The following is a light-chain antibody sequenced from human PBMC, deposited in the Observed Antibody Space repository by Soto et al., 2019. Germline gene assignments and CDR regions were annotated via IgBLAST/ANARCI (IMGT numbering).Light chain of an antibody. Sequence: QSVLTQPPSVSGAPGQRVTISCTGSSSNIGADYDVHWYQQFPGTAPKLLIYATNNRPSGVPDRFSGSKSGTSASLAITGLQAEDEADYYCQSYDSSLRGSQVFGGGTKVTVL. CDR3: QSYDSSLRGSQV. V-gene: IGLV1-40*01. J-gene: IGLJ3*02. CDR1: SSNIGADYD. CDR2: ATN.